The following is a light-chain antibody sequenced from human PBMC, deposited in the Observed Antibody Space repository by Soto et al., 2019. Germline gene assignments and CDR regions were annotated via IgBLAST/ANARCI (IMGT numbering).Light chain of an antibody. J-gene: IGKJ4*01. CDR1: QSISSY. V-gene: IGKV1-39*01. CDR3: LQSYSAPLT. Sequence: DIQMTQSPSSPSASVGDRVTITCRASQSISSYLNWYQLKLGKAPKLLIYAASSLQTGVPSRFRGGGSGTDFTLTISSLQPEDFATYYCLQSYSAPLTFGGGTKVEIK. CDR2: AAS.